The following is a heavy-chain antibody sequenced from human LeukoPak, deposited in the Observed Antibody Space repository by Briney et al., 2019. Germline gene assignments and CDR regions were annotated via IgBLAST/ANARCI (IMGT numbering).Heavy chain of an antibody. CDR3: ARGPGSSGGAYVGDY. J-gene: IGHJ4*01. Sequence: GGSLRLSCGASGFTFSYHWMHWVRQVPGKGVVWVSRIDGGGSSTSYADSVKGRFSISRDNAKSTLYLQMSSLRAKDTAVYYCARGPGSSGGAYVGDYWGPGTLVTVSS. CDR2: IDGGGSST. V-gene: IGHV3-74*01. D-gene: IGHD3-22*01. CDR1: GFTFSYHW.